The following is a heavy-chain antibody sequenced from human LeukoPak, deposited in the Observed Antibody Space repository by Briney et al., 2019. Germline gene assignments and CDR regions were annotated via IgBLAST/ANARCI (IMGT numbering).Heavy chain of an antibody. CDR2: IYASGST. V-gene: IGHV4-61*02. Sequence: PSETLSLTCTVSGGSISSGNYYWSWIRQPAGKGLEWIGRIYASGSTNYNPSLKSRVTISVDTSKKQFSLKLSSVTAADTAVDCCARVVPGYCSTTSCYDVDAFDIWGQRTRVTVSS. CDR1: GGSISSGNYY. J-gene: IGHJ3*02. D-gene: IGHD2-2*01. CDR3: ARVVPGYCSTTSCYDVDAFDI.